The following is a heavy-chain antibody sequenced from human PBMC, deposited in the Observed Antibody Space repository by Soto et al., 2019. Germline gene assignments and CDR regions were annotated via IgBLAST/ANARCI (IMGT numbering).Heavy chain of an antibody. CDR1: GFTFSSYA. CDR2: ISGSGGST. J-gene: IGHJ5*02. V-gene: IGHV3-23*01. Sequence: GGSLRLSCAASGFTFSSYAMSWVRQAPGKGLEWVSAISGSGGSTYYADSVKGRFTISRDNSKNTLYLQMNSLRAEDTAVYYCAKDRIGSNYPNWFDPWGQGTLVTVSS. D-gene: IGHD4-4*01. CDR3: AKDRIGSNYPNWFDP.